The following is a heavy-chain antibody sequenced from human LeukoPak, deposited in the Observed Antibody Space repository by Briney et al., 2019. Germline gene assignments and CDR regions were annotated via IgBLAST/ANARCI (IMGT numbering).Heavy chain of an antibody. V-gene: IGHV3-23*01. J-gene: IGHJ3*02. CDR2: ISGSGGST. CDR3: AKDRGLDLAARPDAFDI. Sequence: PGGSLRLSCAASEFTFSSYAMSWVRQAPGKGLEWVSAISGSGGSTYYADSVKGRFTISRDNSKNTLYLQMNSLRAEDTAVYYCAKDRGLDLAARPDAFDIWGQGTMVTVSS. D-gene: IGHD6-6*01. CDR1: EFTFSSYA.